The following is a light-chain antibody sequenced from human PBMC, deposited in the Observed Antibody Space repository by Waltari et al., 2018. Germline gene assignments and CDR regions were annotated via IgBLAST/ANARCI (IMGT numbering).Light chain of an antibody. CDR1: QSVSTIS. CDR3: QQYDGTVVT. J-gene: IGKJ4*01. CDR2: SAS. Sequence: IVFTQAPVTLSLSPGERATLSCRASQSVSTISLAWYQQNAGQAPRLLIYSASNRATGIPDRFSVSGSGTDFALTISSLEPEDSAMYYCQQYDGTVVTFGGGTKVEIK. V-gene: IGKV3-20*01.